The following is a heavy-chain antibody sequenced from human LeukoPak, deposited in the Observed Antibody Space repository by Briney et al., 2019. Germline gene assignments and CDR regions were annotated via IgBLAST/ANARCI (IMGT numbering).Heavy chain of an antibody. CDR1: GYTFTSYG. J-gene: IGHJ5*02. D-gene: IGHD6-19*01. CDR3: ARLIAVAFDP. V-gene: IGHV1-69*04. Sequence: SVKVSCKASGYTFTSYGISWVRQAPGQGLEWMGRIIPILGIANYAQKFQGRVTITADKSTSTAYMELSSLRSEDTAVYYCARLIAVAFDPWGQGTLVTVSS. CDR2: IIPILGIA.